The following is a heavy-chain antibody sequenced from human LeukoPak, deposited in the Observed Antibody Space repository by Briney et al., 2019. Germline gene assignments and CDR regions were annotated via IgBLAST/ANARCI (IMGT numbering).Heavy chain of an antibody. CDR1: GLTFSTYA. CDR2: ISDSGSDT. V-gene: IGHV3-23*01. D-gene: IGHD1-1*01. CDR3: ARLCGSTGATARVLHY. J-gene: IGHJ4*02. Sequence: GGSLRLSYAPSGLTFSTYAMSWFRQPPGKGREWVSAISDSGSDTDYAAAVKGRFTISRDNSRNTLFLKMNSLSAEDTAVDYCARLCGSTGATARVLHYWGQGTLVTVSA.